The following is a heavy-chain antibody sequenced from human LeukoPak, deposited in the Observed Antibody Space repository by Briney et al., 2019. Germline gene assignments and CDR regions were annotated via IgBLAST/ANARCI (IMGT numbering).Heavy chain of an antibody. CDR3: ARDYDSSLEN. J-gene: IGHJ4*02. CDR2: IYYSGST. Sequence: SQTLSLTCTVSGGSISSGGYYWSWIRQHPGKGLEWIGHIYYSGSTYYNPSLKSRVTISVDTSKNQFSLKLSSVTAADTAVYYCARDYDSSLENWGQGTLVTVSS. V-gene: IGHV4-31*03. D-gene: IGHD3-22*01. CDR1: GGSISSGGYY.